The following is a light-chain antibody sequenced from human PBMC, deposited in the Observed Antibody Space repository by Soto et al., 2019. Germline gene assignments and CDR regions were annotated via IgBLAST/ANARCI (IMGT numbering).Light chain of an antibody. Sequence: SVLTQPPSVSGAPGQRVTISCTGSSSNIGAGYDVHWYQQLPGTAPKLLIYGNSNRPSGVPDRFSGSKSGTSASLAITGLRAGEGADYYCQSYDSSLGGSVFGGGTKPPVL. CDR1: SSNIGAGYD. J-gene: IGLJ3*02. CDR3: QSYDSSLGGSV. V-gene: IGLV1-40*01. CDR2: GNS.